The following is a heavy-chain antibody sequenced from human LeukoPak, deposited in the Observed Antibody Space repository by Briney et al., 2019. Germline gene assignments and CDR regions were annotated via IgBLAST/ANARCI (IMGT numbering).Heavy chain of an antibody. V-gene: IGHV3-30*18. CDR2: ISYDGSNK. CDR1: GFTFSSYG. D-gene: IGHD6-13*01. Sequence: AGGSLRLSCAASGFTFSSYGMHWVRQAPGKGLGWVAVISYDGSNKYYADSVKGRFTISRDNSKNTLYLQMNSLRAEDTAVYYCAKDPAAAGSHYIDYWGQGTLVTVSS. CDR3: AKDPAAAGSHYIDY. J-gene: IGHJ4*02.